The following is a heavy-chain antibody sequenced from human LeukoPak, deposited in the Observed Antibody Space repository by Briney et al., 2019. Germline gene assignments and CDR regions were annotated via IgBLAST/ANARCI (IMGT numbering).Heavy chain of an antibody. D-gene: IGHD1-7*01. CDR1: GYSISSGYY. CDR2: IYHSGST. Sequence: PSETLSLTCAVSGYSISSGYYWGWIRHPPGKGLEWIGNIYHSGSTYYNPSLKSRVTISVDTSKNQFSLKLSSVTAADTAVYYCARRESTPNWNLKFDYWGQGALVTVSS. CDR3: ARRESTPNWNLKFDY. V-gene: IGHV4-38-2*01. J-gene: IGHJ4*02.